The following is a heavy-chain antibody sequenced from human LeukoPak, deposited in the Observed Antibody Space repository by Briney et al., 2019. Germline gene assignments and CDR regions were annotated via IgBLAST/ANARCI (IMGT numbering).Heavy chain of an antibody. Sequence: GGSLRLSCAASGFTFSSYSMNWVRQAPGKGLEWVSYISSSSSTIYYADSVKGRFTISRDNAKNSLYLQMNSLRAEDTAVYYCARDGGYYDSSAFDYWGQGTLVTVSS. CDR3: ARDGGYYDSSAFDY. D-gene: IGHD3-22*01. CDR1: GFTFSSYS. V-gene: IGHV3-48*01. CDR2: ISSSSSTI. J-gene: IGHJ4*02.